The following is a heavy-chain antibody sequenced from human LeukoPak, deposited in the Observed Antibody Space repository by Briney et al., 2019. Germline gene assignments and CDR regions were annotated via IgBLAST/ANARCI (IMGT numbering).Heavy chain of an antibody. V-gene: IGHV4-39*07. CDR1: GGSISSSSYY. CDR2: INHSGST. D-gene: IGHD3-22*01. J-gene: IGHJ4*02. Sequence: PSETLSLTCTVSGGSISSSSYYWGWIRQPPGKGLEWIGEINHSGSTNYNPSLKSRVTISVDTSKNQFSLKLSSVTAADTAVYYCARDTYYYDSSGYYRFDYWGQGTLVTVSS. CDR3: ARDTYYYDSSGYYRFDY.